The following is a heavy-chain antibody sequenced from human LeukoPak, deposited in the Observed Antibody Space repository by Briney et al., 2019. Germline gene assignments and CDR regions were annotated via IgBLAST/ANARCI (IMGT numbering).Heavy chain of an antibody. CDR3: ARNRDLAAADY. V-gene: IGHV4-61*02. Sequence: SQTLSLTCTVSGGSISSGSYYWSWIRQPAGKXXEWIGRIYTSGSTNYSPSLKSRVTISVDTSKNQFSLKLSSVTAADTAVYYCARNRDLAAADYWGQGTLVTVSS. J-gene: IGHJ4*02. D-gene: IGHD6-13*01. CDR1: GGSISSGSYY. CDR2: IYTSGST.